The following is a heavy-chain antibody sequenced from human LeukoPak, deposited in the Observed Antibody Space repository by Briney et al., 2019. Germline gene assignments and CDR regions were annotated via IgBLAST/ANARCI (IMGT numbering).Heavy chain of an antibody. D-gene: IGHD4-11*01. CDR2: IKQGGSEK. CDR3: ARSVRDYSNYGLYSYPNYYYYYMDV. V-gene: IGHV3-7*01. Sequence: GGSLRLSCAASGFTFSSYWMSWVRQAPRKGLEWVANIKQGGSEKYYVDSVKGRFTISRDNAKNSLYLQMNSLRAEDTAVYYCARSVRDYSNYGLYSYPNYYYYYMDVWGKGTTVTVSS. J-gene: IGHJ6*03. CDR1: GFTFSSYW.